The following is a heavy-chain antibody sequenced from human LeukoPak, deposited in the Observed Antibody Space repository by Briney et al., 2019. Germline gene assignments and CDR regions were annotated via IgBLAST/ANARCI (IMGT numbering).Heavy chain of an antibody. V-gene: IGHV3-21*01. CDR1: GFTFSSYS. Sequence: PGGSLRLSCAASGFTFSSYSMNWVRQAPGKGLEWVSSISSSSSYIYYADSVKGRFTISRDNAKNSLYLQMNSLRAEDTAVYYCAREGQQSPYYDFWSGYYTDYYYGMDVRGQGTTVTVSS. D-gene: IGHD3-3*01. CDR2: ISSSSSYI. CDR3: AREGQQSPYYDFWSGYYTDYYYGMDV. J-gene: IGHJ6*02.